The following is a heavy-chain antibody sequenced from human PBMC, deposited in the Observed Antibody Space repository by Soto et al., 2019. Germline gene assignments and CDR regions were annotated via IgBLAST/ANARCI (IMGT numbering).Heavy chain of an antibody. D-gene: IGHD3-9*01. V-gene: IGHV1-8*01. J-gene: IGHJ4*02. CDR2: MNPNSANT. Sequence: GASVKVSCKASGYTFSSYDINWVRQATGQGLEWMGWMNPNSANTGYAQKFQGRVTMTRNTSISTAYMELSSLRSEDTAMYYCARWSSFDWSIHYWGQGTLVTVSS. CDR3: ARWSSFDWSIHY. CDR1: GYTFSSYD.